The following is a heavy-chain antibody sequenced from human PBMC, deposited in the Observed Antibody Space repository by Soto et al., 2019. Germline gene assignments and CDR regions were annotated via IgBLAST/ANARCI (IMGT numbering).Heavy chain of an antibody. D-gene: IGHD3-16*02. Sequence: PGGSLRLSCAASGFTFSSYSMNWVRQAPGKGLEWVSSISSSSSYIYYADSVKGRFTISRDNAKNSLYLQMNSLRAEDTAVYYCARGPDYIWGSYRYTFGSWFDPWGQGTLVTVSS. CDR3: ARGPDYIWGSYRYTFGSWFDP. V-gene: IGHV3-21*01. CDR1: GFTFSSYS. J-gene: IGHJ5*02. CDR2: ISSSSSYI.